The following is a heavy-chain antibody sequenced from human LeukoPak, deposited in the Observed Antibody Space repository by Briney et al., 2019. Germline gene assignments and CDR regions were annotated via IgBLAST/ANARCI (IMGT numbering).Heavy chain of an antibody. D-gene: IGHD3-22*01. CDR3: ARDRYSDNSDQHPGHKWFDP. CDR1: GGSINSSNW. CDR2: IYHSGST. Sequence: SETLSLTCAVSGGSINSSNWWTWVRQPPGKGLEWIGEIYHSGSTNFNPSLRSRVTISVDKSKNHFSLRLTSVTAADTAMYYCARDRYSDNSDQHPGHKWFDPWGQGTLVTVSS. J-gene: IGHJ5*02. V-gene: IGHV4-4*02.